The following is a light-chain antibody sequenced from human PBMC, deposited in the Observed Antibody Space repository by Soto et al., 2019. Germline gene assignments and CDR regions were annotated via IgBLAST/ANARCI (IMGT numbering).Light chain of an antibody. CDR3: SSYTSRRTVV. V-gene: IGLV2-14*03. Sequence: QPVLTQPASVSGSPGQSITISCTGTSSDIGGYDFVSWYQHHPGKAPKLMVYDVNNRPSGVSNRFSGSRSGNTASLTISGLQAEDEADYYCSSYTSRRTVVFGGGTKVTVL. J-gene: IGLJ2*01. CDR2: DVN. CDR1: SSDIGGYDF.